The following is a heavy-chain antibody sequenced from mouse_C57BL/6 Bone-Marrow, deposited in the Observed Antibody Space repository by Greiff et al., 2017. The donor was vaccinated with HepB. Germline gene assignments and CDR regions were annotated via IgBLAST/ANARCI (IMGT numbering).Heavy chain of an antibody. D-gene: IGHD1-1*01. Sequence: EVQLVESGGGLVQPKGSLKLSCAASGFSFNTYAMNWVRQAPGKGLEWVARIRSKSNNYATYYADSVKDRFTISRDDSESMLYLQMNNLKTEDTAMYYCVRGGGSSYGDAMDYWGQGTSVTVAS. V-gene: IGHV10-1*01. CDR2: IRSKSNNYAT. CDR1: GFSFNTYA. CDR3: VRGGGSSYGDAMDY. J-gene: IGHJ4*01.